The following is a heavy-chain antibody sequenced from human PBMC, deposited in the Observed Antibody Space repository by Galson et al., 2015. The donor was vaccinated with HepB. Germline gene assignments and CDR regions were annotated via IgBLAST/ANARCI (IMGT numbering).Heavy chain of an antibody. CDR1: GFTFSSYS. J-gene: IGHJ4*02. Sequence: SLRLSCAASGFTFSSYSMNWVRQAPGKGLEWVSSISSSSSYIYYADSVKGRFTISRDNAKNSLYLQMNSLRAEDTAVYYCARGGFGELWFFDYWGQGTLVTVSS. CDR3: ARGGFGELWFFDY. D-gene: IGHD3-10*01. CDR2: ISSSSSYI. V-gene: IGHV3-21*01.